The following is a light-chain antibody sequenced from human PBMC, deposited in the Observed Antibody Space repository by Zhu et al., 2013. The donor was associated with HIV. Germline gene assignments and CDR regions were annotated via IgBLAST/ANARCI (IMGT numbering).Light chain of an antibody. CDR2: LAS. CDR1: QSVLYSSNNKNY. CDR3: QQRSKWPPFT. J-gene: IGKJ2*01. Sequence: DIVMTQSPDSLAVSLGERATINCKSSQSVLYSSNNKNYLAWYQXKPGQPPKLLIYLASTRESGVPDRFSGSGSGTDFTLTISSLQAEDVAVYYCQQRSKWPPFTFGQGTKLEIK. V-gene: IGKV4-1*01.